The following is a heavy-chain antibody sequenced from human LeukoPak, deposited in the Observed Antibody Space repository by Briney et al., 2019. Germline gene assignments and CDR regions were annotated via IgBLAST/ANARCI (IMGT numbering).Heavy chain of an antibody. CDR1: GFTFSSYS. V-gene: IGHV3-48*01. J-gene: IGHJ4*02. D-gene: IGHD1-26*01. CDR3: ARDLRLQLVGVTTEAPLPY. Sequence: GGSLTLSCSASGFTFSSYSLKWLRQAPGKGLEWVSYISSSSSTIYYADPVKGRFTISRDNAKNSLYLQMNSLRAEDTALYYCARDLRLQLVGVTTEAPLPYGGQGTLVTVSS. CDR2: ISSSSSTI.